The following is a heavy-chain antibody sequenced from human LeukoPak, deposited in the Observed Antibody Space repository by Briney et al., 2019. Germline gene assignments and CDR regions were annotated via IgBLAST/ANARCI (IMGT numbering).Heavy chain of an antibody. CDR3: ARGHRDYYMDV. D-gene: IGHD1-14*01. Sequence: GGSLRLSCAASGFIVSDNYMSWVRQAPGKGLEWVSIIYDDAYYADSVKGRFTISRDSSKNTVYLQMNSLRAEDTALYYCARGHRDYYMDVWGKGTTVTVSS. J-gene: IGHJ6*03. CDR2: IYDDA. V-gene: IGHV3-53*01. CDR1: GFIVSDNY.